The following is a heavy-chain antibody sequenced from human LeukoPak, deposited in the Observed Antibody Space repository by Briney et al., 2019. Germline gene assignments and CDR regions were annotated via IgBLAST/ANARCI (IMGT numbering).Heavy chain of an antibody. CDR2: INHSGST. D-gene: IGHD5-18*01. Sequence: SETLSLTCAVYGGSFSGYYWSWIRQPPGKGLEWIGEINHSGSTNYNPSLKSRVTISVDTSKNQFSLKLSSVTAADTAVYYCARGRRYSYGYRYYFDYWGQGTLVTASS. J-gene: IGHJ4*02. CDR3: ARGRRYSYGYRYYFDY. CDR1: GGSFSGYY. V-gene: IGHV4-34*01.